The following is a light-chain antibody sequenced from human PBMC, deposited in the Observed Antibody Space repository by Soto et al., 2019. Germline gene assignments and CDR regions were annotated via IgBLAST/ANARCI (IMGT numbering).Light chain of an antibody. V-gene: IGKV1-39*01. Sequence: DIQLTQSQFSLSASVGETVTLTCLASQSIRSHLNWYQQKPGKGPKLLIYTASSLHSGVPSRFSGAGSGTDFTLTISSLQPEDFATYYCQQTSRTPKTFGQGTKVDIK. CDR2: TAS. CDR1: QSIRSH. CDR3: QQTSRTPKT. J-gene: IGKJ1*01.